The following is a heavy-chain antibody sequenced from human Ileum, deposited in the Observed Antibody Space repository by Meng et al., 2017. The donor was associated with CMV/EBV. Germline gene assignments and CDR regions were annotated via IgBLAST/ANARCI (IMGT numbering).Heavy chain of an antibody. Sequence: VPVQGSSPGRGKPSQTLSLTCTGSGGSISSGDYYWSWIRQPPGKGLEWIGYIYYSGSTYYNPSLKSRVTISVDTSKNQFSLKLSSVTAADTAVYYCARQRGYCSGGSCYHFDYWGQGTLVPSP. V-gene: IGHV4-30-4*08. CDR2: IYYSGST. CDR1: GGSISSGDYY. D-gene: IGHD2-15*01. CDR3: ARQRGYCSGGSCYHFDY. J-gene: IGHJ4*02.